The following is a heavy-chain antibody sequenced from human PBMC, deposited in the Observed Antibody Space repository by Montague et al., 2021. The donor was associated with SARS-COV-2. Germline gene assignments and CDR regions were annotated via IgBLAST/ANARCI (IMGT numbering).Heavy chain of an antibody. CDR1: GFTFSSIS. D-gene: IGHD2-15*01. V-gene: IGHV3-21*01. J-gene: IGHJ6*02. Sequence: SLRLYCAASGFTFSSISMNWVRQAPGRRLEWASSISSESAYIVYAESVRGRFTISRDNAQNLLYLQMNSLRAEDTAVYYCARFETSKFYSSGMDVWGQGTTVTVSS. CDR2: ISSESAYI. CDR3: ARFETSKFYSSGMDV.